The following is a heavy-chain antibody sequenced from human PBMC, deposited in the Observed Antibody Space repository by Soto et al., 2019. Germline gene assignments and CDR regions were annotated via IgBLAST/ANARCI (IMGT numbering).Heavy chain of an antibody. CDR1: GGTFSSYT. Sequence: QVQLVQSGAEVKKPGSSVKVSCKASGGTFSSYTISWVRQAPGQGLEWMGRIIPILGIANYAQKFQGRVTITADKSTSAAYMELSSLRSEDTAVYSCARSRGPLYGMDVWGQGTTVTVSS. CDR2: IIPILGIA. CDR3: ARSRGPLYGMDV. J-gene: IGHJ6*02. V-gene: IGHV1-69*02.